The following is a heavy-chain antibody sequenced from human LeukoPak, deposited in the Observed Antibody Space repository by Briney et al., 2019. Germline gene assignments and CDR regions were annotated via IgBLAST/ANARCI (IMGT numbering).Heavy chain of an antibody. J-gene: IGHJ6*02. Sequence: SQTLSLTCAVSGGSIISGGYSWSWIRQPPGKGLEWIGYIYHSGSTYYNPSLKSRVTISVDRSKNQFSLKLSSVTAADTAVYYCARVTAVTGEMDVWGQGTTVTVSS. CDR2: IYHSGST. V-gene: IGHV4-30-2*01. CDR1: GGSIISGGYS. D-gene: IGHD4-17*01. CDR3: ARVTAVTGEMDV.